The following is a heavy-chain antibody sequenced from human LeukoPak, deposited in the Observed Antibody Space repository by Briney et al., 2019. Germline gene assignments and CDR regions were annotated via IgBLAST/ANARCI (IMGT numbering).Heavy chain of an antibody. J-gene: IGHJ3*01. Sequence: GGSLRLSCAASGFAFSDYAMHWVRQAPGKGLEWVAVISFDGSVKDFADSVKGRFTISRDNSKNKLFLQMNSLRPEDTAVYYCARHFGGFDFWGQGTMVTVSS. V-gene: IGHV3-30*04. CDR2: ISFDGSVK. D-gene: IGHD4-23*01. CDR1: GFAFSDYA. CDR3: ARHFGGFDF.